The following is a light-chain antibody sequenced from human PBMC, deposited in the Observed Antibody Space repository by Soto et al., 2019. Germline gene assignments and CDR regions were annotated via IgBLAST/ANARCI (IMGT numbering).Light chain of an antibody. V-gene: IGKV1-5*01. CDR2: DAS. CDR1: QSISSW. J-gene: IGKJ2*01. CDR3: QQYNSSLST. Sequence: DIQMTQSPSTLSASVGDRVTITCRASQSISSWLAWYQQKPGKAPKLLIYDASSLESGVPSRFSGSGSGTEFTLTISSLQHDYFATYYCQQYNSSLSTFGQGTKLEIK.